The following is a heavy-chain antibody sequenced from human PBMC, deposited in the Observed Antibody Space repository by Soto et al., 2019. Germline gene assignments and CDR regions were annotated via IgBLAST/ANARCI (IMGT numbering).Heavy chain of an antibody. J-gene: IGHJ4*02. Sequence: SETLSLTCTVSGGSISSSSYYWGWIRQPPGKGLEWIGSIYYSGSTYYNPSLKSRVTISVDTPKNQFSLKLSSVTAADTAVYYCVRGPYNYNSRYFDYWGQGTLVTVSS. V-gene: IGHV4-39*01. D-gene: IGHD1-1*01. CDR1: GGSISSSSYY. CDR2: IYYSGST. CDR3: VRGPYNYNSRYFDY.